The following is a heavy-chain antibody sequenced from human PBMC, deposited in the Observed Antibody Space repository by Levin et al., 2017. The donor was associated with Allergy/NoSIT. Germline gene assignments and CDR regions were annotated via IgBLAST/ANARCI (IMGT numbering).Heavy chain of an antibody. D-gene: IGHD2-21*02. J-gene: IGHJ4*02. CDR2: ISYDGSNK. CDR3: ARDSYCGGDCYWGGADY. V-gene: IGHV3-30-3*01. CDR1: GFTFSSYA. Sequence: PGGSLRLSCAASGFTFSSYAMHWVRQAPGKGLEWVAVISYDGSNKYYADSVKGRFTISRDNSKNTLYLQMNSLRAEDTAVYYCARDSYCGGDCYWGGADYWGQGTLVTVSS.